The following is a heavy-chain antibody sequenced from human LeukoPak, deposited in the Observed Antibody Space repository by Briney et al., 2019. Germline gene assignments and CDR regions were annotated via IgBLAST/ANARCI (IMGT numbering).Heavy chain of an antibody. D-gene: IGHD6-19*01. CDR2: ISWNSGSI. CDR1: GFTFDDYA. J-gene: IGHJ4*02. CDR3: AKAGGYSSGWYAFDY. V-gene: IGHV3-9*03. Sequence: GGPLRLSRAASGFTFDDYAMHWVRQAPGKGLEWVSGISWNSGSIGYADSVKGRFTISRDNAKNSLYLQMNSLRAEDMALYYCAKAGGYSSGWYAFDYWGQGTLVTVSS.